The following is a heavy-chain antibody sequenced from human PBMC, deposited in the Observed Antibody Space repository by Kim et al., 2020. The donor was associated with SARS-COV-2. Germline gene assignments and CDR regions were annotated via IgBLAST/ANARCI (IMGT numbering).Heavy chain of an antibody. CDR2: IIPIFGTA. CDR1: GGTFSSYA. D-gene: IGHD6-6*01. V-gene: IGHV1-69*13. J-gene: IGHJ6*02. Sequence: SVKVSCKASGGTFSSYAISWVRQAPGQGLEWMGGIIPIFGTANYAQKFQGRVTITADESTSTAYMELSSLRSEDTAVYYCARDRYSSSSGYYYGMDVWGQGTTVTVSS. CDR3: ARDRYSSSSGYYYGMDV.